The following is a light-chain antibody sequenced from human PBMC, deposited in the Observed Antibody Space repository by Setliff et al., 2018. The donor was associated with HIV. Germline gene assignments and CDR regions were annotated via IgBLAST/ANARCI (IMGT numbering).Light chain of an antibody. Sequence: QSALTQPASVSASPGQSITISCSGSSNDVGIYDYVSWYQQHPGKAPKLMIFDVTERPSGVSNRFSGSKSGNTASLTISGLQAEDEATYYCYSYTTSSTEVFGTGTKVTVL. J-gene: IGLJ1*01. V-gene: IGLV2-14*03. CDR2: DVT. CDR1: SNDVGIYDY. CDR3: YSYTTSSTEV.